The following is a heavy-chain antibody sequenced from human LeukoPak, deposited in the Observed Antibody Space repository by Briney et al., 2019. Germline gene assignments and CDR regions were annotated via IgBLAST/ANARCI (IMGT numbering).Heavy chain of an antibody. J-gene: IGHJ4*02. CDR3: ARYVWGSYPTFEDY. CDR1: GGSISSYY. CDR2: ISYSGST. Sequence: SETLSLTCTVSGGSISSYYWSWIRQPPGKGLEWIGYISYSGSTNYNPSLKSRVTISVDTSKNQFSLKLSSVTATDTAVYYCARYVWGSYPTFEDYWGQGTLVTVSS. V-gene: IGHV4-59*01. D-gene: IGHD3-16*02.